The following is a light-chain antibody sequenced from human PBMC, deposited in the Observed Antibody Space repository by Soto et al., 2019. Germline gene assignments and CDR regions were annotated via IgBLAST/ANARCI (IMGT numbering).Light chain of an antibody. J-gene: IGLJ1*01. CDR1: SSDVGGYNY. CDR3: SSYTSSSTYV. CDR2: EVS. V-gene: IGLV2-14*01. Sequence: QSALTQPASVSGSPGQWITISCTGTSSDVGGYNYVSWYQQHPGKAPKLMIYEVSNRPSGVSNRCSGSKSGNTASLTISGLQAEDEADYYCSSYTSSSTYVFGTGTKLTVL.